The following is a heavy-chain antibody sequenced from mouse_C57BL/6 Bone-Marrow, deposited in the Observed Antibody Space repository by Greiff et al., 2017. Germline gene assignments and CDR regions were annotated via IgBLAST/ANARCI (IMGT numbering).Heavy chain of an antibody. CDR1: GYTFTSYW. V-gene: IGHV1-69*01. D-gene: IGHD2-4*01. CDR2: IDPSDSYT. CDR3: ARDYDYDGGDYFDY. Sequence: QVQLQQPGAELVMPGASVKLSCKASGYTFTSYWMHWVKQRPGQGLEWIGEIDPSDSYTKYTQKFKGKSTLTVNKSSSTAYMQLSSLTSEDSAVYYCARDYDYDGGDYFDYWGQGTTLTVSS. J-gene: IGHJ2*01.